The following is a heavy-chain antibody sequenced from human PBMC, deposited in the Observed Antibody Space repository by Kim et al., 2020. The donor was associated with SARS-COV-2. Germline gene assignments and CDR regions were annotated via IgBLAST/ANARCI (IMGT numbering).Heavy chain of an antibody. CDR3: AKGSYYLDY. CDR2: GST. V-gene: IGHV3-23*01. J-gene: IGHJ4*02. Sequence: GSTSNADAVKGRFTISRDTSKNTLYLQMNSLRAEDTAVYYCAKGSYYLDYWGQGTLVTVSS. D-gene: IGHD3-10*01.